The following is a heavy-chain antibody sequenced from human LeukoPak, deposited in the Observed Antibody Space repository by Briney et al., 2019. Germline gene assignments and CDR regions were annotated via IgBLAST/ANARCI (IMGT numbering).Heavy chain of an antibody. V-gene: IGHV1-69*13. Sequence: SVKVSCKASGGTFSSYAISWVRQAPGQGLEWMGGIIPIFGTANYAQKFQGRVTLTADESTSTAYMELSSLRSEDTAFYYCARTIEYSSSWDTFDYWGQGTLVTVSS. CDR2: IIPIFGTA. D-gene: IGHD6-6*01. CDR1: GGTFSSYA. CDR3: ARTIEYSSSWDTFDY. J-gene: IGHJ4*02.